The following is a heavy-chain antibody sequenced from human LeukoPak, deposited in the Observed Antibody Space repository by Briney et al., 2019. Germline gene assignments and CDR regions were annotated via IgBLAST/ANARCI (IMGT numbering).Heavy chain of an antibody. V-gene: IGHV3-30*03. J-gene: IGHJ6*02. CDR3: ARGNPLYYYYYGMDV. CDR1: GFTFSSYG. CDR2: ISYDGSNK. Sequence: PGGSLRLSCAASGFTFSSYGMHWVRQAPGKGLEWVAVISYDGSNKYYADSVKGRFTISRDNSKNTLYLQMNSLRAEDTAVYYCARGNPLYYYYYGMDVWGQGTTVTVSS.